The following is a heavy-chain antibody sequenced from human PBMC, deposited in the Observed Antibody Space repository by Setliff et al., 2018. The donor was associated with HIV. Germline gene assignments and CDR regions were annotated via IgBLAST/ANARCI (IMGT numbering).Heavy chain of an antibody. J-gene: IGHJ6*02. CDR3: ARPTNYYYGMDV. CDR1: GYSFSSYW. V-gene: IGHV5-51*01. Sequence: GESLKISCKGSGYSFSSYWIGWMRQMPGKGLEWMGIIYPGDSDTRYSPSFKGQVTISADKSTSTAYLQWSSLKASDTAIYYCARPTNYYYGMDVWGQGTTVTVSS. CDR2: IYPGDSDT.